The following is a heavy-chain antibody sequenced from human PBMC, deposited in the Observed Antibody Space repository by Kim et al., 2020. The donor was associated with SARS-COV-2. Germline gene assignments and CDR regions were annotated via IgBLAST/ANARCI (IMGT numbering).Heavy chain of an antibody. CDR3: IKDWSGTYWEGHCLES. CDR2: ISGDSGHT. CDR1: GFTFSSYV. D-gene: IGHD1-26*01. Sequence: GGSLRLSCAASGFTFSSYVMTWVRQAPGKGLEWVASISGDSGHTYYAESVKGRFTISRDNSKNMLYLQMNSLRGEDTAVFFCIKDWSGTYWEGHCLESWGQGTLVTVSS. J-gene: IGHJ5*02. V-gene: IGHV3-23*01.